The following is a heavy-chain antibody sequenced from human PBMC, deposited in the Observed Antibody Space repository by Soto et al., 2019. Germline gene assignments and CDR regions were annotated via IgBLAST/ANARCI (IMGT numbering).Heavy chain of an antibody. Sequence: QVQLVESGGGVVQPGRSLRLSCAASGFTFSDCGMHWVRQAPGKGLEWVAFIRYDGGNKDYPDSVKGRFTISRDNSKNTVYLQMNSLRVEDTGVYYCARDMTTHLDFWGQGTLVTVSS. J-gene: IGHJ4*02. D-gene: IGHD4-17*01. CDR1: GFTFSDCG. CDR3: ARDMTTHLDF. V-gene: IGHV3-33*01. CDR2: IRYDGGNK.